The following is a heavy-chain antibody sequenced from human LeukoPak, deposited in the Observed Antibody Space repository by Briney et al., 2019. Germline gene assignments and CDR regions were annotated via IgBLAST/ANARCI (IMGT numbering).Heavy chain of an antibody. V-gene: IGHV3-15*01. J-gene: IGHJ4*02. D-gene: IGHD5-18*01. CDR3: TTVSRELWFS. CDR2: IKRNADGGTT. Sequence: GGSLRLSCAASGFTFSNAWMSWVRQAPGKGLELVGRIKRNADGGTTDYAAPVKGRFTISRDDSENTLFLQMNSLKTEDTAVYYCTTVSRELWFSGGQGTLVTVSS. CDR1: GFTFSNAW.